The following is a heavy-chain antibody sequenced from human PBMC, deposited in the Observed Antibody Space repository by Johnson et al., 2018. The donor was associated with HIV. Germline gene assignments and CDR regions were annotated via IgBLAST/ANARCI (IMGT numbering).Heavy chain of an antibody. Sequence: VQLVESGGGLIQPGGSLRLSCAASGFTVSSNYMSWVRQAPGKGLEWVSVIFSGGSTYYDDSVKGRFTNSRDNSKNTLYLQMGSLGAEDMAVYYSARGICLGYCTNGVWALSAFDIWGQGTMVTVSS. CDR3: ARGICLGYCTNGVWALSAFDI. J-gene: IGHJ3*02. CDR2: IFSGGST. D-gene: IGHD2-8*01. V-gene: IGHV3-66*03. CDR1: GFTVSSNY.